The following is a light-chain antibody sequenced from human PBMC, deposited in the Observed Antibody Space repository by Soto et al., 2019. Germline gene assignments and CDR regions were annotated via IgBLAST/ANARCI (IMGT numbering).Light chain of an antibody. Sequence: QSVLTQPPSASGTPGQRVTISCSGSSTNIGSNTVSWYQQLPGTAPKLLIYSNNQRPSGVPDRFSGSKSGTSASLAISGLQSEDEADYYCAAWDDSLNGYYVLGTGTKVTVL. V-gene: IGLV1-44*01. CDR3: AAWDDSLNGYYV. CDR2: SNN. J-gene: IGLJ1*01. CDR1: STNIGSNT.